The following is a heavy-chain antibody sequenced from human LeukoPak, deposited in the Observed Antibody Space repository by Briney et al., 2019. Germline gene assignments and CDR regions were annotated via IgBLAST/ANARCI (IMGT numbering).Heavy chain of an antibody. V-gene: IGHV3-48*03. Sequence: GGPLRLSCAASGFTFSSYEMNWVRQAPGKGLEGVSYISSSGSTIYYADSVKGRFTISRDNAKNSLYLQMNSLRAEDTAVYYCAELGITMIGGVWGKGTTVTISS. CDR3: AELGITMIGGV. CDR2: ISSSGSTI. CDR1: GFTFSSYE. D-gene: IGHD3-10*02. J-gene: IGHJ6*04.